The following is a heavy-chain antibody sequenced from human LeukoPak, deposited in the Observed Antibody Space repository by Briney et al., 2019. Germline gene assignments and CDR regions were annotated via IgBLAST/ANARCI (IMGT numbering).Heavy chain of an antibody. D-gene: IGHD6-6*01. CDR1: GFTLNDYA. Sequence: GGSLRLSCVASGFTLNDYAMHWVRQAPGKGLEWVSSITWNSGTIGYADSVKGRFTISRDNAKNSLYLQMNSLRPEDTAFYYCAETITARRYYYYSMDVWGKGTTVTVSS. CDR2: ITWNSGTI. J-gene: IGHJ6*03. CDR3: AETITARRYYYYSMDV. V-gene: IGHV3-9*01.